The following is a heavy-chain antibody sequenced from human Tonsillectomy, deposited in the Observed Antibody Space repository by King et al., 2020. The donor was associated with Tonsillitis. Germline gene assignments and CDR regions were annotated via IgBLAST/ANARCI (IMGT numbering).Heavy chain of an antibody. V-gene: IGHV4-59*01. J-gene: IGHJ3*02. CDR2: IYYSGST. CDR3: ARVDYNRAFDI. D-gene: IGHD4-11*01. CDR1: GGSISSYY. Sequence: VQLQESGPGLVKPSETLSLTCTVSGGSISSYYWSWIRQPPGKGLEWIGYIYYSGSTNYNPPLKSRVTISVDTSKNQFSLKLSSVTAADTAVYYCARVDYNRAFDIWGQGTMVTVSS.